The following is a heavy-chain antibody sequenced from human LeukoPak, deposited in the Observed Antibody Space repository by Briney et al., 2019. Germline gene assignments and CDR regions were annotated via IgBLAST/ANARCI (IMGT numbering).Heavy chain of an antibody. CDR3: ARVRGYSDGPSSYFDY. CDR1: GGSISPYY. D-gene: IGHD5-18*01. J-gene: IGHJ4*02. CDR2: IYYSGST. Sequence: SETLSLTCTVSGGSISPYYWSWIRQPPGKGLEWIGYIYYSGSTNYNPSLKSRVTISVDTSNNQFSLKLSSVTAADTAVYYCARVRGYSDGPSSYFDYWGQGTLVTVSS. V-gene: IGHV4-59*01.